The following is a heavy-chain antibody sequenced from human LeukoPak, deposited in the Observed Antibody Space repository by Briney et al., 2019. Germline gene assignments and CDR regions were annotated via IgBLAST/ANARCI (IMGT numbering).Heavy chain of an antibody. CDR3: AKGVAAAVAFDY. Sequence: GGSLRLSCAASGFTFSSHAMSWVRQAPGKGLEWVSAISGSGGSTYYADSVKGRFTISRDNSKNTLYLQMNSLRAEDTAVYYCAKGVAAAVAFDYWGQGTLVTVSS. D-gene: IGHD6-13*01. J-gene: IGHJ4*02. CDR2: ISGSGGST. V-gene: IGHV3-23*01. CDR1: GFTFSSHA.